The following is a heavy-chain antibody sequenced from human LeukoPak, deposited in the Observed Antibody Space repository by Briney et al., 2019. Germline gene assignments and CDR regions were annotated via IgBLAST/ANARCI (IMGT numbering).Heavy chain of an antibody. J-gene: IGHJ4*02. CDR2: ISSSSSYI. CDR3: ARGGGTFDY. Sequence: GGSLRLSCAASGFTFSSYSMNWVRQAPGKGLEWVSSISSSSSYIYYEDSVKGRFTISRDNAKNSLYLQMNSLRAEDTAVYYCARGGGTFDYWGQGTLVTVSS. CDR1: GFTFSSYS. V-gene: IGHV3-21*01. D-gene: IGHD2-15*01.